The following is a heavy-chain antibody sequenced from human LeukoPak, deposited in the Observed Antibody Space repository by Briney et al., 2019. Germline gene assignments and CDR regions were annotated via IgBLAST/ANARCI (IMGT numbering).Heavy chain of an antibody. CDR3: ARPPRYYYDSSGYYLKSSYYYYYYMDV. D-gene: IGHD3-22*01. J-gene: IGHJ6*03. Sequence: SETLSLTCTVSGGSISSSSYYWGWIRQPPGKGLEWIGSIYYSGSTYYNPSLKSRVTISVDTSKNQFSLKLSSVTAADTAVYYCARPPRYYYDSSGYYLKSSYYYYYYMDVWGKGTTVTVSS. CDR1: GGSISSSSYY. V-gene: IGHV4-39*01. CDR2: IYYSGST.